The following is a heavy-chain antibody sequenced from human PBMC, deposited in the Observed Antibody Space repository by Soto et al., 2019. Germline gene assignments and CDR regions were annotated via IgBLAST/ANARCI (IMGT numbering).Heavy chain of an antibody. CDR1: GCSYYCCC. D-gene: IGHD4-4*01. CDR3: ARDDRKDYTGNFGH. V-gene: IGHV4-59*12. J-gene: IGHJ4*01. Sequence: ATLFLACTISGCSYYCCCLCQVRQHPGKGLEWIGNVADSGKSSYSPSLRSRLTISVYTSNTRLSLTLSSVTAADTAVYYCARDDRKDYTGNFGHWGQGTLVTVSP. CDR2: VADSGKS.